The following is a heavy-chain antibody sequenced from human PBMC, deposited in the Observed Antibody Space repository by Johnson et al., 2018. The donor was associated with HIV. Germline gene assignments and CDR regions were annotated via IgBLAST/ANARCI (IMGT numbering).Heavy chain of an antibody. D-gene: IGHD3-9*01. Sequence: QVQLVESGGGVVRPGGSLRVSCAASGFTFSDYYMSWIRQAPGKGLEWVSYISSSGSSIFYADSVNGRFTISRDNAKNSLYLQMNSLRAEDTAVYYCARAYYDIFTCRDDAFDIWGQGTMVTVSS. J-gene: IGHJ3*02. CDR1: GFTFSDYY. CDR2: ISSSGSSI. CDR3: ARAYYDIFTCRDDAFDI. V-gene: IGHV3-11*04.